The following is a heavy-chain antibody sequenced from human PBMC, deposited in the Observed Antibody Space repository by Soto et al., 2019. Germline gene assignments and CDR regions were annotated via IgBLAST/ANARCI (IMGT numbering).Heavy chain of an antibody. V-gene: IGHV4-31*03. D-gene: IGHD3-3*01. CDR2: IYYSGST. Sequence: SETLSLTCTVSGGSISSGGYYWSWIRQHPGKGLEWIGYIYYSGSTYYNPSLKSRVTISVDTSENQFSLKLSSVTAADTAVYYCSRGVPFGHYYMDVWGQATTVIVYS. J-gene: IGHJ6*02. CDR1: GGSISSGGYY. CDR3: SRGVPFGHYYMDV.